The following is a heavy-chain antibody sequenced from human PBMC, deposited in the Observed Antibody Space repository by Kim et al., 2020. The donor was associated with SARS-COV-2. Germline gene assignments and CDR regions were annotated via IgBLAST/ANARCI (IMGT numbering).Heavy chain of an antibody. V-gene: IGHV1-18*01. J-gene: IGHJ4*02. CDR3: ARDSVYCSGGSCAGGY. CDR1: GYTFTSYG. D-gene: IGHD2-15*01. Sequence: ASVKVSCKASGYTFTSYGISWVRQAPGQGLEWMGWISAYNGNTNYAQKLQGRVTMTTDTSTSTAYMELRSLRSDDTAVYYCARDSVYCSGGSCAGGYWGQGTLVTVSS. CDR2: ISAYNGNT.